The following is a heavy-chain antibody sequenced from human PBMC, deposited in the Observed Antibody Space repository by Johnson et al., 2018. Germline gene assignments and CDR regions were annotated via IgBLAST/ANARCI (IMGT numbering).Heavy chain of an antibody. V-gene: IGHV4-59*01. J-gene: IGHJ6*04. D-gene: IGHD3-16*02. CDR3: AREGLGDFSSLLDV. Sequence: QVQLQESGPGLVKPSETLSLTCTVSGGSISSYYWSWIRQPPGKGLEWIGYIYYSGSTNYNPSLKSRVTISVDTSKNQFSLKLSSVTSADTAVYSCAREGLGDFSSLLDVWGKGTTVTVSS. CDR1: GGSISSYY. CDR2: IYYSGST.